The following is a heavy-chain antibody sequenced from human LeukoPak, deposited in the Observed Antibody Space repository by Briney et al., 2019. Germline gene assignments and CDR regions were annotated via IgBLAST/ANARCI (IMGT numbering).Heavy chain of an antibody. Sequence: AGGSLRLSCAASGFTFSDYYMSWIRQAPGKGLEWVSYISSSGSTIYYADSVKGRFTISRDNAKNSLYLQMNSLRAEDTAVYYCARDYCSGGSCYNYSDYWGQGTLVTVSS. CDR1: GFTFSDYY. J-gene: IGHJ4*02. D-gene: IGHD2-15*01. CDR2: ISSSGSTI. V-gene: IGHV3-11*04. CDR3: ARDYCSGGSCYNYSDY.